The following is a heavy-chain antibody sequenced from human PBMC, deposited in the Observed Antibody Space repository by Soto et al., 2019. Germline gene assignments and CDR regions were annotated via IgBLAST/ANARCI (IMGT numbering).Heavy chain of an antibody. D-gene: IGHD3-3*01. CDR2: INPNSGGT. V-gene: IGHV1-2*02. Sequence: GXSVKGSCPAAGYSFTGYYVHWGRRAPGQGLEWMGWINPNSGGTNYAQKFQGRATMTRDTSISTAYMELSRLRSDDTAVYYCARANSDFWSGYVNWFDPWGQGTLVTVSS. CDR1: GYSFTGYY. CDR3: ARANSDFWSGYVNWFDP. J-gene: IGHJ5*02.